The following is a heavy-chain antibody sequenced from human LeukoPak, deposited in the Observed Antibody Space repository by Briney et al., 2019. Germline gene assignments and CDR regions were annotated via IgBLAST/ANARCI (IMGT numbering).Heavy chain of an antibody. CDR1: GGSISSGGYY. CDR2: IYHSGST. CDR3: AREGIVVVPAAPTYNWFDP. D-gene: IGHD2-2*01. J-gene: IGHJ5*02. V-gene: IGHV4-30-2*01. Sequence: SETLSLTCTVSGGSISSGGYYWSWIRQPPGKGLEWIGYIYHSGSTYYNPSLKSRVTISVDRSKNQFSLKLSSVTAADTAVYYCAREGIVVVPAAPTYNWFDPWGQGTLVTVSS.